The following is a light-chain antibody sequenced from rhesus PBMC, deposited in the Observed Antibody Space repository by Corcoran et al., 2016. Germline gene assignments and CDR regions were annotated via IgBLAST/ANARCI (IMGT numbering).Light chain of an antibody. Sequence: DIQMTQSPSSLSASVGDTVTITCRASQGISSWLAWYQQKPGKAPKLLIYKASSLQSGVPSRFSGSGAGTDFTLTISSLQSEDFATYYCQQYSSRPFTFGPGTKLEIK. CDR1: QGISSW. V-gene: IGKV1-22*01. CDR2: KAS. J-gene: IGKJ3*01. CDR3: QQYSSRPFT.